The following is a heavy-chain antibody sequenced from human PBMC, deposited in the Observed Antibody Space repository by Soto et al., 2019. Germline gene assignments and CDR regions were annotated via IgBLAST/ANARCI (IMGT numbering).Heavy chain of an antibody. D-gene: IGHD3-3*01. CDR1: GGTFSSYT. CDR2: IIPILGIA. V-gene: IGHV1-69*02. CDR3: AKGHYDFWSGPPPSFDY. J-gene: IGHJ4*02. Sequence: SVKVSCKASGGTFSSYTISWVRQAPGQGLEWMGRIIPILGIANYAQKFQGRVTITADKSTSTAYMELSSLRSEDTAVYYCAKGHYDFWSGPPPSFDYWGQGTLVTVSS.